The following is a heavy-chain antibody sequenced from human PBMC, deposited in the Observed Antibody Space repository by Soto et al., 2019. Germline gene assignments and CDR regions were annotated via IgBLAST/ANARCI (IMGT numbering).Heavy chain of an antibody. V-gene: IGHV4-4*02. CDR3: AGQWAAGYGAFDP. Sequence: LEKPSGTLSLTCAVSGGSISNNRWWTWVRQAPGKGLEWIGEIHDRGGTNYNLSLKSRATVSIDRSKNQFSLEMRAVTAADTAVYYCAGQWAAGYGAFDPWGQGTPVTVSS. J-gene: IGHJ5*02. D-gene: IGHD3-9*01. CDR2: IHDRGGT. CDR1: GGSISNNRW.